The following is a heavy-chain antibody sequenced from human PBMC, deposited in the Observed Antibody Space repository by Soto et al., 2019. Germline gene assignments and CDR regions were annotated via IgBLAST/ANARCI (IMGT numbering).Heavy chain of an antibody. D-gene: IGHD2-21*02. J-gene: IGHJ6*02. CDR1: GGSISSYY. Sequence: SETLSLTCTVSGGSISSYYWSWIRRPPGKGLEWIGYMYNTGSTIYNPSIKRRVTKSVDTSKNKFSLKLISVTAADTAVYYCARDLWGYCGADCYPLDVWGQGTMVTVS. CDR3: ARDLWGYCGADCYPLDV. CDR2: MYNTGST. V-gene: IGHV4-59*01.